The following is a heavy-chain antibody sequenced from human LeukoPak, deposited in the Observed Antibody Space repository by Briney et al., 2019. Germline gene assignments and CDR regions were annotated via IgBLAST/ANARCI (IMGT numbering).Heavy chain of an antibody. CDR3: ATTTLGYSGYDTYYYYYMDV. J-gene: IGHJ6*03. Sequence: GASVKVSCKASGGTFSSYAISWVRQAPGQGLEWMGGIIPIFGTANYAQKFQGRVTITADKSTSTAYMELSSLRSEDTAVYYCATTTLGYSGYDTYYYYYMDVWGKGTTVTVSS. CDR1: GGTFSSYA. CDR2: IIPIFGTA. V-gene: IGHV1-69*06. D-gene: IGHD5-12*01.